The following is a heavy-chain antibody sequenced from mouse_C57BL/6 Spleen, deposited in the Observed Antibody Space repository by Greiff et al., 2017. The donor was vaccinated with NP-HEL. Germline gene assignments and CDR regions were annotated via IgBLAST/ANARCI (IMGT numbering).Heavy chain of an antibody. V-gene: IGHV1-80*01. CDR1: GYAFSSYW. D-gene: IGHD2-4*01. J-gene: IGHJ4*01. CDR2: IYPGDGDT. CDR3: ASYYDDGYYYAMDY. Sequence: VQLQQSGAELVKPGASVKISCKASGYAFSSYWMNWVKQRPGKGLEWIGQIYPGDGDTNYNGKFKGKATLTADKSSSTAYMQLSSLTAEDSAVYFCASYYDDGYYYAMDYWGQGTSVTVSS.